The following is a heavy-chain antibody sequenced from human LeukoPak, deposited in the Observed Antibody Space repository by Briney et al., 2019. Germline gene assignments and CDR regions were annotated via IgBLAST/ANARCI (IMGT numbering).Heavy chain of an antibody. Sequence: GGSQRLSCVASGFTFRNYAMSWVRQSPGKGLEWISAISNDGVYTFHADSVKGRLTISRDNSKNTLYLQMDSLRAEDTAIYYCAKGSSGGRPYYFDYWGQGTLVTVSS. CDR2: ISNDGVYT. D-gene: IGHD3-22*01. CDR1: GFTFRNYA. CDR3: AKGSSGGRPYYFDY. J-gene: IGHJ4*02. V-gene: IGHV3-23*01.